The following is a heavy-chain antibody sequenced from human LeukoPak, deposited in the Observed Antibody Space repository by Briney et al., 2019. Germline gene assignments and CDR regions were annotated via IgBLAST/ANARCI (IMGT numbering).Heavy chain of an antibody. CDR2: IIPIFGTA. Sequence: ASVKVSCKASGGTFSSYAISWVRQAPGQGLEWMGGIIPIFGTANYAQKFQGRVTITADKSTSTAYMELSSLRSEDTAVYYCARALAMTGGSDPWGQGTLVTVSS. CDR1: GGTFSSYA. CDR3: ARALAMTGGSDP. V-gene: IGHV1-69*06. J-gene: IGHJ5*02. D-gene: IGHD1-20*01.